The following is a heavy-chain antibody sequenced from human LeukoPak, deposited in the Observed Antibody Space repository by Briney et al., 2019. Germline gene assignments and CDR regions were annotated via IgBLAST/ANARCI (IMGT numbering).Heavy chain of an antibody. D-gene: IGHD5-18*01. J-gene: IGHJ4*02. V-gene: IGHV4-4*07. CDR3: ALGGYTYGWDF. CDR1: GGSISTYY. Sequence: SETLSLTCTVSGGSISTYYWSWIRQPAGKGLEWIGRVYTSGTTTYNPSLKSRVTMSLDTSKNQMSLKLRSVTAADTAMYFCALGGYTYGWDFWGQGTLVTVSS. CDR2: VYTSGTT.